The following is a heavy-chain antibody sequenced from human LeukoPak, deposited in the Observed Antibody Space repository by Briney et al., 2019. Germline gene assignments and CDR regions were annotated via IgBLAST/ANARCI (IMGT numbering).Heavy chain of an antibody. D-gene: IGHD4-17*01. CDR3: ATEGGWQPTDYGDHVY. J-gene: IGHJ4*02. CDR2: ISAYNGNT. V-gene: IGHV1-18*01. Sequence: ASVKVSCKASGYTFTSYGISWVRQAPGQGLEWMGWISAYNGNTNYAQKFQGRVTMTTDTSTNTAYMELRNLRSDDTALYYCATEGGWQPTDYGDHVYWGQGTLVTVSS. CDR1: GYTFTSYG.